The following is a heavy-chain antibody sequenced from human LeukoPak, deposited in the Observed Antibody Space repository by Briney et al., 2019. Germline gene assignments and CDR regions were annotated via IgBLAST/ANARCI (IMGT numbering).Heavy chain of an antibody. CDR3: ARHGLKLVGASTIYLDN. V-gene: IGHV4-59*08. CDR1: GGSISNNY. Sequence: SETLSLTCSVSGGSISNNYWSWIRQSPEKGLEWIGYIHSSGSTDYNPSFKSRVVVSVDTSKNQFSLKLYSVTAADTAVYYCARHGLKLVGASTIYLDNLSQGTLVTVSS. J-gene: IGHJ4*02. D-gene: IGHD1-26*01. CDR2: IHSSGST.